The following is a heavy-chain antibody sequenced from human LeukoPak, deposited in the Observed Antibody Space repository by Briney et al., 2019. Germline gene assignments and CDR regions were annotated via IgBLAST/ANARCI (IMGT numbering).Heavy chain of an antibody. Sequence: GGSLRLSCAASGFTFSSYSMNWVRQAPGKGLEWVSSISSSSSYIYYADSVKGRFTISRDNAKNSLYLQMNSLRAEDTAVYYCARDLLVVVMTGGLDYWGQGTLVTVSS. CDR3: ARDLLVVVMTGGLDY. V-gene: IGHV3-21*01. CDR2: ISSSSSYI. J-gene: IGHJ4*02. CDR1: GFTFSSYS. D-gene: IGHD3-22*01.